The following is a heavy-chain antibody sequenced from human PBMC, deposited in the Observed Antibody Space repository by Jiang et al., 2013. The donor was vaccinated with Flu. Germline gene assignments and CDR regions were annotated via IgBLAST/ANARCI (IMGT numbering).Heavy chain of an antibody. Sequence: SGAEVKKPGASVKVSCKASGYTFTNYGISWVRQAPGQGLEWMGWISAYNGNTNYAQKFQGRVTMTTDTSTSTAYMELRSLRSDDTAVYYCARDKNNWNDGGCDYWGPGEPWSPSPQ. J-gene: IGHJ4*02. V-gene: IGHV1-18*01. CDR1: GYTFTNYG. D-gene: IGHD1-20*01. CDR3: ARDKNNWNDGGCDY. CDR2: ISAYNGNT.